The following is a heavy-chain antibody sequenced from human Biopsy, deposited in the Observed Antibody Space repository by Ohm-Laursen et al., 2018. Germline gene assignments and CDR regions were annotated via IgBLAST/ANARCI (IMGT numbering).Heavy chain of an antibody. V-gene: IGHV3-33*06. CDR2: IWYDGSIE. J-gene: IGHJ4*02. D-gene: IGHD3-22*01. CDR3: AKDLDYFDSSGYYVVDY. Sequence: SLRLSCAASGFTFNKHAMNWVRQAPGKGLEWVAVIWYDGSIEYYVDSVKGRFTISRDNSKNTLYLQMGSLRAADTAVYYCAKDLDYFDSSGYYVVDYWGQGSLVTVSS. CDR1: GFTFNKHA.